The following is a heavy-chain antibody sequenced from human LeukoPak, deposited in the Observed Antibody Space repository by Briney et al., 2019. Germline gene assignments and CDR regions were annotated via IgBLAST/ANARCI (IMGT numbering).Heavy chain of an antibody. CDR2: ISWNSGSI. J-gene: IGHJ1*01. Sequence: PGGSLRLSCAASGFTFDDYAMHWVRQAPGKGLEWVSGISWNSGSIGYADSVKGRFTISRDNAKNSLYLQMNSLRAEDTALYYCAKASPWGSSPNLYFQHWGQGTLVTVSS. V-gene: IGHV3-9*01. CDR3: AKASPWGSSPNLYFQH. CDR1: GFTFDDYA. D-gene: IGHD3-16*01.